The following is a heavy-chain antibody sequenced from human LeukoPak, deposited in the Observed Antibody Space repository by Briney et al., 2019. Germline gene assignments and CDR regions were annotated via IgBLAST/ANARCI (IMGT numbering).Heavy chain of an antibody. Sequence: PGGSLKLSCAASGFTFSGSAMHWVRQASGKGLEWVGRIRSKANSYATAYAASVKGRFTISRDDSKNTAYLRMNSLKTEDTAVYYCTYTYYYGSGSRGTADYWGQGTLVTVSS. D-gene: IGHD3-10*01. J-gene: IGHJ4*02. CDR3: TYTYYYGSGSRGTADY. CDR1: GFTFSGSA. CDR2: IRSKANSYAT. V-gene: IGHV3-73*01.